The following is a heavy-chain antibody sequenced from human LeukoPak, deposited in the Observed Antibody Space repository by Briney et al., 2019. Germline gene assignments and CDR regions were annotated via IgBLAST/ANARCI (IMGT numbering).Heavy chain of an antibody. V-gene: IGHV3-30*02. J-gene: IGHJ4*02. CDR1: GFTFSSYG. CDR3: SRDRLGGLDH. CDR2: IRYDGSNK. Sequence: GGSLRLSCAASGFTFSSYGMHWVRQAPGRGWEWVAFIRYDGSNKYYADSVKGRFTISRDNSKNTLYLQMNSLRAEDTAVYYCSRDRLGGLDHWGQGTLVTVSS. D-gene: IGHD5-12*01.